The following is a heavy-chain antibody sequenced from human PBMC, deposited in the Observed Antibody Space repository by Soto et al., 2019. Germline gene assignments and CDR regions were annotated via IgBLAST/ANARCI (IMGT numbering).Heavy chain of an antibody. V-gene: IGHV1-69*13. CDR3: ARGWGQWLVRVRDFDI. CDR2: IIPIFGTA. J-gene: IGHJ3*02. Sequence: ASVKVSCKASGGTFSSYAISWVRQAPGQGLEWMGGIIPIFGTANYAQKFQGRVTITADESTSTAYMELSSLRSEDTAVYYCARGWGQWLVRVRDFDIWGQGTMVTV. CDR1: GGTFSSYA. D-gene: IGHD6-19*01.